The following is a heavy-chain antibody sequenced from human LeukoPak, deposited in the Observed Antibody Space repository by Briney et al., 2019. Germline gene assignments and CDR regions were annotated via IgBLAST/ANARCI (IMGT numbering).Heavy chain of an antibody. CDR1: GGSISSGDYY. CDR2: IYYSGST. V-gene: IGHV4-31*03. D-gene: IGHD3-16*01. J-gene: IGHJ4*02. CDR3: ARDLGYYFDY. Sequence: SETLSLTCTVSGGSISSGDYYWSWIRQHPGKGLEWIGYIYYSGSTYYNPSLKSRVTISVDTSKNQFSLKLSSVTAADTAVYYCARDLGYYFDYWGQGTLVTVSS.